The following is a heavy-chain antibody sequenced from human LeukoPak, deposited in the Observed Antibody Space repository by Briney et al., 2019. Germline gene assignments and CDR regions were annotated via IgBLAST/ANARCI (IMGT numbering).Heavy chain of an antibody. Sequence: GGSLRLSCAASGFTFSDYAMHWVRQAPGKGLEWVAVISYDGSDKYYADSVKGRFTISRDNSKNTLCLQMNSLRVEDTAVYYCARNGEELGYWGLGTLVTVSS. D-gene: IGHD4-17*01. CDR3: ARNGEELGY. CDR1: GFTFSDYA. J-gene: IGHJ4*02. V-gene: IGHV3-30-3*01. CDR2: ISYDGSDK.